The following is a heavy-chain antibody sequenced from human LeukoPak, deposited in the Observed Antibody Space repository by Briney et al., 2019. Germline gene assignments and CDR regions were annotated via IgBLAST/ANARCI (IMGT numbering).Heavy chain of an antibody. CDR2: MNLDGSEK. CDR1: GFTFSSYW. V-gene: IGHV3-7*01. CDR3: ARDATYCTNGVCYTRFDN. J-gene: IGHJ4*02. Sequence: GGSLRLSCTASGFTFSSYWMSWVRQAPGKGLEWVARMNLDGSEKYYVDSVKGRFAISRDNAKTSLYLEMNSLRAEDTAVYYCARDATYCTNGVCYTRFDNWGQGTLVTVSS. D-gene: IGHD2-8*01.